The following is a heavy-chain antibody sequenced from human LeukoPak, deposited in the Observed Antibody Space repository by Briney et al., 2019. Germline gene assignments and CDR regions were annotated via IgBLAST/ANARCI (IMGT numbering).Heavy chain of an antibody. CDR3: ARDHLIIAVAGTGDHYLDY. V-gene: IGHV6-1*01. CDR2: TYYWSTRYN. CDR1: AHSVSSNSAA. D-gene: IGHD6-19*01. J-gene: IGHJ4*02. Sequence: SQTRSPTCAISAHSVSSNSAAWNWIRQSPLRGFEWLCRTYYWSTRYNGYAISVKSRVTIHPDTSKNQFSLQLKSVTPEDTAVYYCARDHLIIAVAGTGDHYLDYWGQRTLVTVSS.